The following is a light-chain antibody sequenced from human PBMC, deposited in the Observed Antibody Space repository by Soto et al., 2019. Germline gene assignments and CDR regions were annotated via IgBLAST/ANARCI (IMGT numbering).Light chain of an antibody. J-gene: IGLJ3*02. Sequence: LTQPPSASGTPGQRVTISCSGSGSNIGSNTVNWYQQFPGTAPKLLIFSRNQRPSGVPDRFSGSKSGTSASLAISGLQSEDEADYYCATWDDSLNGPVFGGGTKVTVL. CDR1: GSNIGSNT. CDR2: SRN. V-gene: IGLV1-44*01. CDR3: ATWDDSLNGPV.